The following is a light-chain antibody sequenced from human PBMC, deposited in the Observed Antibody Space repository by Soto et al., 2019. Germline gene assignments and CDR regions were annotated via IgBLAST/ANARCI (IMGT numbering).Light chain of an antibody. Sequence: EIVLTQYPGTLSLSPGDRATLSCSASQSVSSSYLAWYQQNPGQAPRLLIFCASSGATGIPDRFSGSGSGTDFTLTISRLEPEDFAVYYCQQYGSSPYTFGQGTKVDIK. CDR1: QSVSSSY. V-gene: IGKV3-20*01. CDR3: QQYGSSPYT. CDR2: CAS. J-gene: IGKJ2*01.